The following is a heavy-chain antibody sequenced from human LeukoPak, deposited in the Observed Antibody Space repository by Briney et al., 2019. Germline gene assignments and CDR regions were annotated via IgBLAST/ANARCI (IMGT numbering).Heavy chain of an antibody. CDR3: ARVLDLSKRGLDAFDI. CDR2: IYYSGST. Sequence: PSETLSLTCTVSGGSISSSSHYWGWIRQPPGKGLEWIGSIYYSGSTNYNPSLKSRVTISVDTSKKQFSLKLSSATAADTAVYYCARVLDLSKRGLDAFDIWGQGTMVTVSS. CDR1: GGSISSSSHY. J-gene: IGHJ3*02. V-gene: IGHV4-39*07. D-gene: IGHD3-16*01.